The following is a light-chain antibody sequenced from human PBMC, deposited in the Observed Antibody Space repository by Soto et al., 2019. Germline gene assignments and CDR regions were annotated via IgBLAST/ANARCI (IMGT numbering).Light chain of an antibody. CDR3: QQDNSFPLT. CDR1: QGISSW. CDR2: AA. Sequence: DIQMTQSPSSVAASVGDRVTITCRASQGISSWLGWYQQKPGKAPKLLIYAARLQSGVPSRFSGSGSGTDFIITISSLQPEDFSSYYCQQDNSFPLTFGGGTKVEIK. J-gene: IGKJ4*01. V-gene: IGKV1-12*01.